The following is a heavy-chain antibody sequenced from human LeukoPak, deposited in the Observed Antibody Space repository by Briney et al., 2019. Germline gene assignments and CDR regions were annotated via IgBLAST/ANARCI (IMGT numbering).Heavy chain of an antibody. J-gene: IGHJ4*02. CDR2: ISGGGGPT. D-gene: IGHD5-24*01. CDR3: ARGDGYNL. CDR1: GFTFSNYA. Sequence: PGGSLRLSCAASGFTFSNYAMSWVRQAPGKGLEWVSAISGGGGPTYYADSVKGRFTISRDNAKNSLYLQMNSLRAEDTAVYYCARGDGYNLWGQGTLVTVSS. V-gene: IGHV3-23*01.